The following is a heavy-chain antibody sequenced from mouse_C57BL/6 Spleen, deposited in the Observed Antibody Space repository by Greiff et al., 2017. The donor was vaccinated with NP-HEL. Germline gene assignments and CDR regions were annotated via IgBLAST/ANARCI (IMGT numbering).Heavy chain of an antibody. CDR1: GFTFSDYG. Sequence: EVKLVESGGGLVKPGGSLKLSCAASGFTFSDYGMHWVRQAPEKGLEWVAYISSGSSTIYYADTVKGRFTISRDNAKNTLFLQMTSLRSEYTAMYYCAKPYYSNSLYAMDYWGQGTSVTVSS. J-gene: IGHJ4*01. D-gene: IGHD2-5*01. CDR3: AKPYYSNSLYAMDY. CDR2: ISSGSSTI. V-gene: IGHV5-17*01.